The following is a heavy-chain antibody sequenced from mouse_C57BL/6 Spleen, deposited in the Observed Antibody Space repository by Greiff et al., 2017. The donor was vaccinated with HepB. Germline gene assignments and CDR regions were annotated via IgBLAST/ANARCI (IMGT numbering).Heavy chain of an antibody. Sequence: EVKLVESGPGLVKPSQSLSLTCSVTGYSITSGYYWNWIRQFPGNKLEWMGYISYDGSNNYNPSLKNRISITRDTSKNQFFLKLNSVTTEDTATYYCAREDQDPFDYWGQGTTLTVSS. J-gene: IGHJ2*01. CDR1: GYSITSGYY. CDR3: AREDQDPFDY. CDR2: ISYDGSN. V-gene: IGHV3-6*01.